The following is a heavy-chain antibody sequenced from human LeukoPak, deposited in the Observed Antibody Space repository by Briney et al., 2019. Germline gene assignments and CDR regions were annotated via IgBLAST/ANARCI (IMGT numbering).Heavy chain of an antibody. CDR3: AMPPAYYYDSSGYSLFDY. CDR2: IKQDGSEK. Sequence: GGSLRLSCAASGFTFSSYWMSWVRQAPGKVLEWVANIKQDGSEKYYVDSVKGRFAISRDNAKNSLYLQMNSLRAEDTAVHYCAMPPAYYYDSSGYSLFDYWGQGTLVTVSS. V-gene: IGHV3-7*01. J-gene: IGHJ4*02. D-gene: IGHD3-22*01. CDR1: GFTFSSYW.